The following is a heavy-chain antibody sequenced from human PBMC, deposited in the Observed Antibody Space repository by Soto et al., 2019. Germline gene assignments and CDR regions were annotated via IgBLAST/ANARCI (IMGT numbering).Heavy chain of an antibody. CDR3: ARRYKDGRRDCISTSCLFDP. CDR2: ISFDGGNK. J-gene: IGHJ5*02. CDR1: GFTFNTYA. D-gene: IGHD2-2*01. V-gene: IGHV3-30-3*01. Sequence: QVQLVESGGGVVQPGTSLRLSCAASGFTFNTYAMHWVRQTPGKGLEWVAVISFDGGNKYYADSVKGRFTISRDNSKNTLYLQMNSLRLEDTAVYYCARRYKDGRRDCISTSCLFDPWGQGTLVTVSS.